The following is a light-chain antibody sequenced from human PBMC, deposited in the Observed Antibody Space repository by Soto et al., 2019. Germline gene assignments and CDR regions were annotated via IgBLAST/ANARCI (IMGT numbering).Light chain of an antibody. CDR1: SSNIGINY. CDR3: AAWDDSLSGHVA. V-gene: IGLV1-47*01. J-gene: IGLJ2*01. Sequence: QLVLTQPPSASGTPGQRVTISCSGSSSNIGINYVYWYQQLPGTAPKLLIYRSNQRPSGVPDRFSGSKSGTSASLAISGLRSEDEADYYCAAWDDSLSGHVAFGGGTKVTVL. CDR2: RSN.